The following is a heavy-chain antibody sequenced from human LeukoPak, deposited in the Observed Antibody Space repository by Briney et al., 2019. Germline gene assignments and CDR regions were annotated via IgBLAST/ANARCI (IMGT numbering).Heavy chain of an antibody. J-gene: IGHJ4*02. V-gene: IGHV3-23*01. Sequence: PGGSLRLSCAASGFTFSSYAMIWVRQAPGKGLEWVSGISGSGGNTYYADSVKGRFTISRDNSKNTQYLQMKSLRAEDTAVYYCAKVSAVAGTAAGVSDHWGQGTLVTVSS. D-gene: IGHD6-19*01. CDR3: AKVSAVAGTAAGVSDH. CDR1: GFTFSSYA. CDR2: ISGSGGNT.